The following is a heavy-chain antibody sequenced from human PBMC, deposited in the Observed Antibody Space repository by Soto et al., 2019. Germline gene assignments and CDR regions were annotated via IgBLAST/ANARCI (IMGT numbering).Heavy chain of an antibody. D-gene: IGHD5-18*01. CDR2: INPSGSST. J-gene: IGHJ4*02. CDR3: ANLGDTAMLTASY. Sequence: QVQLVQSGAEVKKPGASVKVSCKASGYTFTSYYMHWVRQAPGQGLEWMGIINPSGSSTNYAQKFQGRVTMTRDTSTSTVYMELSSLRSEDTAVYYCANLGDTAMLTASYWGQGTLVSVSS. CDR1: GYTFTSYY. V-gene: IGHV1-46*03.